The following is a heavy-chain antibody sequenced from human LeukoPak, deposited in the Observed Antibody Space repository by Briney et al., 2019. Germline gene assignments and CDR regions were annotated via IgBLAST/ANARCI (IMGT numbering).Heavy chain of an antibody. CDR1: AGSMTGYY. CDR3: VRQRGVGSWSFDY. Sequence: SETLSLTCTVSAGSMTGYYWNWIRQSPGKGLEWIDYIYYTGRTNFNPSLKSRVSISVDTSKNQFSLKLTSVTAADTAVYYCVRQRGVGSWSFDYWGQGNLVTVSS. V-gene: IGHV4-59*08. J-gene: IGHJ4*02. CDR2: IYYTGRT. D-gene: IGHD2-15*01.